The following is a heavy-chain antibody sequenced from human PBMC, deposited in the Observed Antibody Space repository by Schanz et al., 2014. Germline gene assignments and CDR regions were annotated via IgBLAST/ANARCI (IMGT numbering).Heavy chain of an antibody. J-gene: IGHJ4*02. D-gene: IGHD5-18*01. CDR2: VSHDGFTK. Sequence: QVQLEESGGGVVQPGGSLRLSCVASGFSFSGFAVHWVRQAPGKGLEWVSIVSHDGFTKHYADSVRGRFTLSRDNAKNTLYLQLNSLRAEDTAVYYCARDLDTSMRYSFDHWGLGTLVTVSS. CDR3: ARDLDTSMRYSFDH. CDR1: GFSFSGFA. V-gene: IGHV3-30*04.